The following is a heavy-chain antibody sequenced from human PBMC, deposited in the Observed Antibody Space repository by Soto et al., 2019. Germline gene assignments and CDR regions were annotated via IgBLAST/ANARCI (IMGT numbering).Heavy chain of an antibody. J-gene: IGHJ6*02. V-gene: IGHV3-23*01. CDR1: GFTFSSYA. D-gene: IGHD4-17*01. CDR2: ISGSGGST. Sequence: GGSLRLSCAASGFTFSSYAMSWVRQAPGKGLEWVSAISGSGGSTYYADSVKGRFTISRDNSKNTLYLQMNSLRAEDTAVYYCEKDESTVIYYYGMDVWGQGTKVTVSS. CDR3: EKDESTVIYYYGMDV.